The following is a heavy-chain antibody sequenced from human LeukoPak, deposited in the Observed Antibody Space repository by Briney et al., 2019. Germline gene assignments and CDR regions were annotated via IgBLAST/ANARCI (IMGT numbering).Heavy chain of an antibody. V-gene: IGHV1-2*02. J-gene: IGHJ4*02. Sequence: ASVKVSCKASGYTFTGYYMHWVRQAPGQGLEWMGWINPNSGGTNYAQKFQGRVTMTRDTSICTAYMELSRLRSDDTAVHYCARRRRDGYNFDYWGQGTLVTVSS. CDR3: ARRRRDGYNFDY. CDR1: GYTFTGYY. CDR2: INPNSGGT. D-gene: IGHD5-24*01.